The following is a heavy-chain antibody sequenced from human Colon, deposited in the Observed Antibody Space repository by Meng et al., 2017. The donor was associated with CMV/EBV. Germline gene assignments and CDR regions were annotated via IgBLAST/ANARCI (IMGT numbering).Heavy chain of an antibody. J-gene: IGHJ4*02. CDR3: AKKGSTGWYNFDY. V-gene: IGHV3-21*01. CDR1: GDSISSYY. CDR2: ISSSSSYI. Sequence: ETLSLTCTVSGDSISSYYWNWVRQAPGKGLEWVSSISSSSSYIYYADSVKGRFTISRDNAKNSLYLQMNSLRAEDTAVYYCAKKGSTGWYNFDYWGQGTLVTVSS. D-gene: IGHD6-19*01.